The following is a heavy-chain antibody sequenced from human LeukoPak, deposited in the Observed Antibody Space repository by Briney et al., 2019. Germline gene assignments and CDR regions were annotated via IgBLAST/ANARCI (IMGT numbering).Heavy chain of an antibody. D-gene: IGHD4-11*01. Sequence: SETLSLTCTVSGGSISSGDYYWSWIRQPPGKGLEWIGYIYYSGSTYYNPSLKSRVTISVDTSKNQFSLKLSSVTAADTAVYYCARVRLTTRMDVWGQGTTVTVSS. CDR1: GGSISSGDYY. CDR2: IYYSGST. J-gene: IGHJ6*02. V-gene: IGHV4-30-4*01. CDR3: ARVRLTTRMDV.